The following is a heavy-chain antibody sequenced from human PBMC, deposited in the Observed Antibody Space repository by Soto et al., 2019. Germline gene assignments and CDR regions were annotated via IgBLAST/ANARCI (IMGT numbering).Heavy chain of an antibody. CDR1: GFTFSSYA. D-gene: IGHD3-16*01. CDR3: ARDKGGLNYYGMDV. V-gene: IGHV3-30-3*01. Sequence: GGSLRLSCAASGFTFSSYAMHWVRQAPGKGLEWVAVISYDGSNKYYADSVKGRFTISRDNSKNTLYLQMNSLRAEDTAVYYCARDKGGLNYYGMDVWGQGTTVTVSS. CDR2: ISYDGSNK. J-gene: IGHJ6*02.